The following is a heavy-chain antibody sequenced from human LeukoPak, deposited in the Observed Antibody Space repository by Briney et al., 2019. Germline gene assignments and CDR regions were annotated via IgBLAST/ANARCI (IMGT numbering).Heavy chain of an antibody. CDR3: ARASGDYYDSSGYLDAFDI. V-gene: IGHV4-30-2*01. Sequence: SETLSLTCAVSGGSISSGGYSWSWIRQPPGKGLEWIGYIYHSGSTYYNPSLKSRVTISVDRSKNQFSLKLSSVTAADTAVYYCARASGDYYDSSGYLDAFDIWGQGTMVTVSS. CDR2: IYHSGST. J-gene: IGHJ3*02. CDR1: GGSISSGGYS. D-gene: IGHD3-22*01.